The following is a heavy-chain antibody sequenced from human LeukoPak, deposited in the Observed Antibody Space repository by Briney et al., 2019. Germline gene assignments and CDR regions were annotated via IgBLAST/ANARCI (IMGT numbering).Heavy chain of an antibody. J-gene: IGHJ6*02. CDR3: ATGSVLRFLEWLLYGPYYYYGMDV. V-gene: IGHV1-24*01. D-gene: IGHD3-3*01. CDR2: FDPEDGET. Sequence: ASVKVSCKVSGYTPTELSMHWVRQAPGKGLEWMGGFDPEDGETIYAQKFQGRVTMTEDTSTDTAYMELSSLRSEDTAVYYCATGSVLRFLEWLLYGPYYYYGMDVWGQGTTVTVSS. CDR1: GYTPTELS.